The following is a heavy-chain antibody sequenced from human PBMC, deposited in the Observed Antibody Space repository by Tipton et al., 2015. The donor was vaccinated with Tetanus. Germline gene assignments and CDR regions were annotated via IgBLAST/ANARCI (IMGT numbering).Heavy chain of an antibody. J-gene: IGHJ4*02. CDR1: GFIFSDSN. D-gene: IGHD1-1*01. Sequence: SLRLSCAASGFIFSDSNMHWVRQAPGKGLEAVALISNDGSLKFYADSVTGRFTISRDNAKNSLYLQMNSLRAEDTAVYYCARDDMIGTSDYWGQGTLVTVSS. V-gene: IGHV3-30*04. CDR3: ARDDMIGTSDY. CDR2: ISNDGSLK.